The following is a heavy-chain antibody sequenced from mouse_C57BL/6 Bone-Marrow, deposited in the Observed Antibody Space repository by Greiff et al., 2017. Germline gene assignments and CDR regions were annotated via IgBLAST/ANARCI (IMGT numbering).Heavy chain of an antibody. V-gene: IGHV14-4*01. J-gene: IGHJ3*01. CDR2: IDPENGDT. CDR3: ARIAD. Sequence: VQLQQSGAELVRPGASVKLSCKASGYTITDDYMHWVKQRPEQGLEWIGWIDPENGDTEYASKFQGKATITVDTSSNTAYLQLSSLTSEDTAVYYCARIADWGQGTLVTVSA. CDR1: GYTITDDY.